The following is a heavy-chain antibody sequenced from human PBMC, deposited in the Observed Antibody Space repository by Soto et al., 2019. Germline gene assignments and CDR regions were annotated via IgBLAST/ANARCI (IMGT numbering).Heavy chain of an antibody. CDR3: ARGGTPMAY. CDR2: ISAYNGNT. D-gene: IGHD3-16*01. CDR1: GYTFTNFG. J-gene: IGHJ4*02. Sequence: QVQLVQSGAEVKKPGASVKVSCKASGYTFTNFGISWVRQAPGQGLEWMGWISAYNGNTNYAQNSQXXXTXXPDTSTSTAYMELRSLRSDDTAVYYCARGGTPMAYWGQGTLVTVSS. V-gene: IGHV1-18*01.